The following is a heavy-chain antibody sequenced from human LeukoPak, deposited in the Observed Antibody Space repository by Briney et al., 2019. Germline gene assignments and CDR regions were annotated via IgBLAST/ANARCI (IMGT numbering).Heavy chain of an antibody. D-gene: IGHD6-13*01. CDR1: GFTFSSYG. Sequence: GGSLRLSCAASGFTFSSYGMHWVRQAPGKGLEWVAFIRYDGSNKYYADSVKGRFTISRDNSKNTLYLQMNGLRAEDTAVYYCAKVAAAGTRYYYYYMDVWGKGTTVTISS. J-gene: IGHJ6*03. CDR2: IRYDGSNK. CDR3: AKVAAAGTRYYYYYMDV. V-gene: IGHV3-30*02.